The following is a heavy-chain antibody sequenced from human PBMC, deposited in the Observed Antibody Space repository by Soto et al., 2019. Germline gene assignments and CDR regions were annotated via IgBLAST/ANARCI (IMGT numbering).Heavy chain of an antibody. V-gene: IGHV3-33*06. CDR2: IWYDASNK. CDR3: AKEGNMGSSSWYYFGY. CDR1: GFTCSSNG. D-gene: IGHD6-13*01. Sequence: QVQLVESGGGVVQPGRSLRLSCAASGFTCSSNGMHWVRQDPGKGLEWLATIWYDASNKYYADSVKGRFTISRDNSKNTLYVQMNNLRAEDTAVYYCAKEGNMGSSSWYYFGYWGQGTLVTVSS. J-gene: IGHJ4*02.